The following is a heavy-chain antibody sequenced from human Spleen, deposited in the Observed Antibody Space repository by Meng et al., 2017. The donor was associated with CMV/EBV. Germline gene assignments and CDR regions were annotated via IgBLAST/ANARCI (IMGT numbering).Heavy chain of an antibody. CDR1: GFTFSDFD. CDR3: ARRYSSSSGFCLDY. V-gene: IGHV3-23*01. J-gene: IGHJ4*01. CDR2: ISDSGDST. Sequence: ASGFTFSDFDMTWVRQAPGKGREWVSFISDSGDSTCFADSVRGRFTISRDNSRNTLSLQMNSLGAEDTALYYCARRYSSSSGFCLDYWGQGTLVTVSS. D-gene: IGHD6-13*01.